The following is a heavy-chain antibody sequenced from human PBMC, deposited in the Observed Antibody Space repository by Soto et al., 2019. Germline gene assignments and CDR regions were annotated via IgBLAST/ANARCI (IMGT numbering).Heavy chain of an antibody. CDR3: AMVDVYVTPSPQDV. CDR1: GYSFTRYG. D-gene: IGHD3-16*01. V-gene: IGHV1-18*01. Sequence: QVQLVQSRAEVKNPGASVKVSCKASGYSFTRYGIAWARQAPGQGLEWMGWINTYNGNTNYAQNLQGRVTLTTDTSPSTGYMELTSLKTNDTAIYYCAMVDVYVTPSPQDVWGQGTTVIVSS. CDR2: INTYNGNT. J-gene: IGHJ6*02.